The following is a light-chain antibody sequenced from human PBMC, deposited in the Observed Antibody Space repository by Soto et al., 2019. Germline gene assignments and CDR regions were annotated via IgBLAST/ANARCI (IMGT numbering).Light chain of an antibody. CDR2: DAS. CDR1: QDIRNY. CDR3: QHYDHLPPLS. V-gene: IGKV1-33*01. Sequence: DIQMTQSPSSLSASVGDRVTITCQASQDIRNYLNWYQQKPGKAPNVLIYDASNLKAGVPSRFSGSGSGTDFTFTISSLQPEDIATYYCQHYDHLPPLSFGGGTKVXIK. J-gene: IGKJ4*01.